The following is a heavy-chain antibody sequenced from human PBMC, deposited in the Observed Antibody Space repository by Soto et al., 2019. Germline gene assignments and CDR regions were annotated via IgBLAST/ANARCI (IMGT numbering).Heavy chain of an antibody. CDR3: ARDYYKYYDSSGYYRSPGY. J-gene: IGHJ4*02. D-gene: IGHD3-22*01. CDR1: GFTFSSYA. CDR2: ISYDGSDK. Sequence: GGSLRLSCAASGFTFSSYAMHLVRQAPGKGLEWVALISYDGSDKDYADSVKGRFTISRDNSRNTLFLQMNSLRAEDTAVYYCARDYYKYYDSSGYYRSPGYWGQGTLVTVSS. V-gene: IGHV3-30-3*01.